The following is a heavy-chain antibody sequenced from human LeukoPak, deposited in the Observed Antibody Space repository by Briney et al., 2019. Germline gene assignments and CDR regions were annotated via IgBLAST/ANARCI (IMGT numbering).Heavy chain of an antibody. V-gene: IGHV3-23*01. Sequence: GSLRLSCAASGFIFSSYAMSWVRQAPGKGLEWVSAISSSGGSTYYADSVKGRFTISRDNSKNTLYLQVNSLRADDTAIYYCAKSMTLQWRGFFDLWGRGTHVTVSS. CDR1: GFIFSSYA. CDR2: ISSSGGST. D-gene: IGHD6-19*01. CDR3: AKSMTLQWRGFFDL. J-gene: IGHJ2*01.